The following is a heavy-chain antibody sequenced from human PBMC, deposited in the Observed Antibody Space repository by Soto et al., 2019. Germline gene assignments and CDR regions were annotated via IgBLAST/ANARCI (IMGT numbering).Heavy chain of an antibody. CDR2: IYYSGST. V-gene: IGHV4-59*12. CDR3: ARIEVRGVIIS. D-gene: IGHD3-10*01. J-gene: IGHJ4*02. CDR1: GGSISSYY. Sequence: SDTLSLTCTVSGGSISSYYWSWIRQPPGKGLEWIGYIYYSGSTNYNPSLKSRVTISVDTSKNQFSLKLSSVTAADTAVYYCARIEVRGVIISWGQGTLVTVSS.